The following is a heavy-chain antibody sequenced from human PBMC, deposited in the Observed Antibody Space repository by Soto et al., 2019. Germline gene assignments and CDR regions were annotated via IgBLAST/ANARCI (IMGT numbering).Heavy chain of an antibody. V-gene: IGHV3-72*01. J-gene: IGHJ4*02. D-gene: IGHD3-3*01. Sequence: EGSLRLSCAASGFSFSDHYMDWVRQAPGKGLEWVARTRNKANRYTTEYAASVKGRFTISRDDSKNSLYLQMSSLQTEDTAVYYCGREGDYNFWSGPDYWGQGTLDIVSS. CDR1: GFSFSDHY. CDR2: TRNKANRYTT. CDR3: GREGDYNFWSGPDY.